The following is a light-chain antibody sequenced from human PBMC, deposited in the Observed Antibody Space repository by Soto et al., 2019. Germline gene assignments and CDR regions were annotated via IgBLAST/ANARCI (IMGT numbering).Light chain of an antibody. J-gene: IGKJ1*01. CDR1: QSISGA. Sequence: EIVMTESPATLSVSPGERATLSCRASQSISGALAWYQQKPGQAPRLLIYGASSRATGIPDRFGGSGAGTDFTLTVSRLEPEDFAVYYCQQYGSSQWTFGQGTKVDIK. CDR3: QQYGSSQWT. CDR2: GAS. V-gene: IGKV3-20*01.